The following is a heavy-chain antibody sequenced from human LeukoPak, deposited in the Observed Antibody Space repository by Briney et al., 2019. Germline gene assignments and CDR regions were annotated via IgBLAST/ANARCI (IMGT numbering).Heavy chain of an antibody. J-gene: IGHJ4*02. V-gene: IGHV1-69*04. Sequence: SVKVSCKASGGTFSSYAISWVRQGPGQGLEWMGRIIPILGIANYAQKFQGRVTITADKSTSTAYMELSSLRSEDTAVYYCARDQTVRFDYWGQGTLVTVSS. CDR1: GGTFSSYA. CDR3: ARDQTVRFDY. CDR2: IIPILGIA. D-gene: IGHD4-17*01.